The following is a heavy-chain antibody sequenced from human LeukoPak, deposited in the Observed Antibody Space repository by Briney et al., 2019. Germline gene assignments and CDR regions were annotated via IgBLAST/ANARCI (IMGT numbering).Heavy chain of an antibody. CDR1: GGSISSYY. CDR2: IYYSGST. Sequence: SETLSLTCTVSGGSISSYYWSWIRQPPGKGLEWIGYIYYSGSTNYNPSLKSRVTISVDTSKNQFSLKLSSVTAADTAVYYCARDQTLWFGESYYYMDVWGKGTTVTISS. J-gene: IGHJ6*03. V-gene: IGHV4-59*01. D-gene: IGHD3-10*01. CDR3: ARDQTLWFGESYYYMDV.